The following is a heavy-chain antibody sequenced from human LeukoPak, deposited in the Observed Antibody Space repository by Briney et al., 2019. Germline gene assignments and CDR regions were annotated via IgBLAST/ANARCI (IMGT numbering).Heavy chain of an antibody. D-gene: IGHD1-7*01. J-gene: IGHJ4*02. V-gene: IGHV4-30-4*08. Sequence: SETLSLTCPLSGGSISSGDYYWSWIRQPPGKGLEWITYIYYSGSTYYSLSLERRVTISVDTAQNKCCLKLSSVTAADTAVYYCARDWTGTTGLDYWGQGTLVTVSS. CDR2: IYYSGST. CDR3: ARDWTGTTGLDY. CDR1: GGSISSGDYY.